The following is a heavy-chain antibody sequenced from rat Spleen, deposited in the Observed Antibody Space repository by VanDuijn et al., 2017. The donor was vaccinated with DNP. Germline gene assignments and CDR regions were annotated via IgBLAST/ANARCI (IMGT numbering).Heavy chain of an antibody. CDR2: ISPSSENT. V-gene: IGHV5-19*01. CDR3: ATHDWQG. CDR1: GFIFSNYG. D-gene: IGHD1-7*01. Sequence: EVQLVESGGGLVQPGRSLKLSCAASGFIFSNYGMHWIRQARTKGLEWVASISPSSENTYHRDSVKGRFTISRDDAKSILSLQMDSLRSEDTATYFCATHDWQGWGQGVMVTVSS. J-gene: IGHJ2*01.